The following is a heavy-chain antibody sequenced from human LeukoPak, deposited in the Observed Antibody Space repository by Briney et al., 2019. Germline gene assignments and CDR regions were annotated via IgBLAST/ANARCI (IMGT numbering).Heavy chain of an antibody. Sequence: ASVKVSCKASGYTFTSYDINWVRQATGQGLEWMGWMNPNSGNTGYAQKFQGRVTITTDTSTSTAYMELRSLRSDDTAVYYCARDRDSGITIFGVTPGGYWGQGTLVTVSS. CDR3: ARDRDSGITIFGVTPGGY. CDR2: MNPNSGNT. V-gene: IGHV1-8*03. D-gene: IGHD3-3*01. CDR1: GYTFTSYD. J-gene: IGHJ4*02.